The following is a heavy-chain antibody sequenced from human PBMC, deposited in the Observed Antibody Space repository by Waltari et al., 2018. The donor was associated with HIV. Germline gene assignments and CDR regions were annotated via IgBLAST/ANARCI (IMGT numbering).Heavy chain of an antibody. CDR1: GFPLADYT. CDR3: AKDRGVDSGFDY. J-gene: IGHJ4*02. Sequence: EVQLVESGGAVVQPGGSLGPACETPGFPLADYTMYWVRQVPGKGLEFVPLVKWDGRTTYHADSVKGRFTISRDNNKNSLYLQMNSLRTEDSAFYYCAKDRGVDSGFDYWGQGTLVTVSS. V-gene: IGHV3-43*01. CDR2: VKWDGRTT. D-gene: IGHD3-10*01.